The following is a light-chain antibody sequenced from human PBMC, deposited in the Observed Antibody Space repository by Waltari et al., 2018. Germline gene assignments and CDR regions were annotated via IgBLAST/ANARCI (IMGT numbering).Light chain of an antibody. J-gene: IGLJ2*01. V-gene: IGLV2-14*01. Sequence: QSALTQPASVSGSPGQSVTIFCAGTSNDVGGSNSVSWYQEHPGQAPRVIIYDVSDRPSGDSDRFSGSKSGNTASLTISGLQAEDEADYYCSSQSSNDVVLFGGGTKLTVL. CDR1: SNDVGGSNS. CDR3: SSQSSNDVVL. CDR2: DVS.